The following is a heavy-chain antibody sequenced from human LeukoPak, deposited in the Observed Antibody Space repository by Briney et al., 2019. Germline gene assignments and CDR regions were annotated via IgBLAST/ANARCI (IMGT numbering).Heavy chain of an antibody. D-gene: IGHD1-1*01. Sequence: GASVKVSCKASGYTFTSYGINWVRQAPGQGLEWMGWISPYNGDTNYAQTFQGRVTMTTDTSTTTAYMELSSLRSDDTAVYYCARGGQQTRVDPWGQGTLVTVSS. V-gene: IGHV1-18*01. CDR1: GYTFTSYG. J-gene: IGHJ5*02. CDR3: ARGGQQTRVDP. CDR2: ISPYNGDT.